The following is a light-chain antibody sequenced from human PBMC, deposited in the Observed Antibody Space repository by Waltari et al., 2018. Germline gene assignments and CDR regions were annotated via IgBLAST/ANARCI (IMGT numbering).Light chain of an antibody. CDR2: LGS. CDR1: QSLLHSNGYNY. V-gene: IGKV2-28*01. J-gene: IGKJ4*01. Sequence: DIVVTQSPLSLPVTPGAPASISCRSSQSLLHSNGYNYLHWFLQKPGQSPQLLIYLGSNRASGVPDRFSGSGSGTDFTLKISRVEAEDVGVYYCMQALQTLLSFGGGTKVEIK. CDR3: MQALQTLLS.